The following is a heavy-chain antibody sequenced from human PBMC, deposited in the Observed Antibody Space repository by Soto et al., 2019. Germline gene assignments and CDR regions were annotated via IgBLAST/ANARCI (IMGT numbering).Heavy chain of an antibody. D-gene: IGHD6-6*01. J-gene: IGHJ4*02. Sequence: HPGGSLRLSCAASGFTFSSYAMHWVRQAPGKGLEWVAVISYDGSNKYYADPVKGRFTISRDNSKNTVFLQMSSLRVEDTAVYYCVGDRLKYFENWGQGTLVTVSS. CDR3: VGDRLKYFEN. CDR1: GFTFSSYA. V-gene: IGHV3-30-3*01. CDR2: ISYDGSNK.